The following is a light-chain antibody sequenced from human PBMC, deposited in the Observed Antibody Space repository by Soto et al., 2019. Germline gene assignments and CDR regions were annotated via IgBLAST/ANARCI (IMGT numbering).Light chain of an antibody. CDR2: EAS. J-gene: IGKJ5*01. Sequence: DIQMTQSPSTLSASIGDRVTITCRASQSISSWLAWYQQKPGKAPKLLIYEASNLESGVPSRLSGSGSGTEFTLTISSLQPDDIATYYCQQYITLWTFGQGTRLEIK. CDR3: QQYITLWT. V-gene: IGKV1-5*03. CDR1: QSISSW.